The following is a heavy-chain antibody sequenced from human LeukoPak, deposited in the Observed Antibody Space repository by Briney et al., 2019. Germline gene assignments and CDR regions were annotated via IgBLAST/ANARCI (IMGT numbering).Heavy chain of an antibody. J-gene: IGHJ6*03. CDR3: AGRFGELSYYYYYYMDV. CDR1: GGSISSSSYY. V-gene: IGHV4-39*07. D-gene: IGHD3-10*01. CDR2: IYYSGST. Sequence: SETLSLTCTVSGGSISSSSYYWGWIRRPPGKGLEWIGSIYYSGSTYYNPSLKSRVTISVDTSKNQFSLKLSSVTAADTAVYYCAGRFGELSYYYYYYMDVWGKGTTVTVSS.